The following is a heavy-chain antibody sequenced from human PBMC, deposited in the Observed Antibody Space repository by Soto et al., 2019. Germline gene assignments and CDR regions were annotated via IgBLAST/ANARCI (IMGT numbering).Heavy chain of an antibody. V-gene: IGHV3-23*01. D-gene: IGHD3-10*01. CDR3: VKQRGSGKTYYYNMDV. CDR2: INYSGRTP. Sequence: EVQLLESGGGLVQPGGSLKLSWETSGFSFNTYAMPWARQAPGMGLEWVAVINYSGRTPFHAQSVKGRFTISRDNSRNTVFLQMDSLRAEDTAVYYCVKQRGSGKTYYYNMDVWGLGTTVIVSS. J-gene: IGHJ6*02. CDR1: GFSFNTYA.